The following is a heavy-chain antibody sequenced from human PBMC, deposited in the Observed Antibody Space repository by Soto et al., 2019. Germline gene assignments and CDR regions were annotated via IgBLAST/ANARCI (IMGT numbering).Heavy chain of an antibody. Sequence: GESLKISCVASGFTFDTYALNWVCQAPGKGLEWVSAIGSSGSTYYADSVKGRFTISRDTPKKTLYLQMNSLRVEDTAKYYCAKGFRSLEWYSLAPFDYWGQGALVTVSS. D-gene: IGHD3-3*01. J-gene: IGHJ4*02. CDR2: IGSSGST. CDR3: AKGFRSLEWYSLAPFDY. V-gene: IGHV3-23*01. CDR1: GFTFDTYA.